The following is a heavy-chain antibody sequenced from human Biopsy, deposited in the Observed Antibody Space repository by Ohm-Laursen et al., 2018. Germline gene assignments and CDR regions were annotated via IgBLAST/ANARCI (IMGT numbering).Heavy chain of an antibody. J-gene: IGHJ1*01. CDR1: GGSFTGHY. CDR2: ISHTGYT. CDR3: ARGSNEYGGLYFPH. D-gene: IGHD4-23*01. Sequence: SGSLSLTCTVSGGSFTGHYWTWIRQPPGKGLEWIGHISHTGYTSYKSSLKSRVTISLDTSRKHFSLRLTSLAAADTAVYYCARGSNEYGGLYFPHWGQGTLVTASS. V-gene: IGHV4-59*11.